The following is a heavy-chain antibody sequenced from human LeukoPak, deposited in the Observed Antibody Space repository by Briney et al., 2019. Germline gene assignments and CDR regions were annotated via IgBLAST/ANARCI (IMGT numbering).Heavy chain of an antibody. CDR1: GGTFSSYA. CDR2: IIPIFGTA. D-gene: IGHD3-22*01. V-gene: IGHV1-69*13. Sequence: ASVKVSCKASGGTFSSYAISWVRQAPGQGLEWMGGIIPIFGTANYAQKFQGRVTITADESTSTAYMELNSLRAEDTAVYYCAREMVTMIVVVRTSYGMDVWGQGTTVTVSS. CDR3: AREMVTMIVVVRTSYGMDV. J-gene: IGHJ6*02.